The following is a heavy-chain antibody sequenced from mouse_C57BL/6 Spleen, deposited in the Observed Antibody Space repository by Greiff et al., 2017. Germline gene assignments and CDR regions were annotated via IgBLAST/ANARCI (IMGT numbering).Heavy chain of an antibody. CDR1: GYTFTEYT. CDR3: ARHEEYRGVYAMDY. Sequence: VQLQQSGAELVKPGASVKLSCKASGYTFTEYTIHWVKQRSGQGLEWLGWFYPGSGSIKYNEKFKDKATLTAAKSSSTVYMELSRLTSEDSAVYFCARHEEYRGVYAMDYWGQGTSVTVSS. J-gene: IGHJ4*01. V-gene: IGHV1-62-2*01. D-gene: IGHD2-12*01. CDR2: FYPGSGSI.